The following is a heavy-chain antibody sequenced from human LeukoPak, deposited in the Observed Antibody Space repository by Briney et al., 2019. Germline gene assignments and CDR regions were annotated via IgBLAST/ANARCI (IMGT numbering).Heavy chain of an antibody. CDR1: GFTVSSNY. V-gene: IGHV3-53*01. J-gene: IGHJ4*02. CDR2: IYSGGNT. D-gene: IGHD2-2*01. Sequence: GGSLRLSCAASGFTVSSNYMSWVRQAPGTGLEWVSVIYSGGNTYYADSVKGRFTISRDNSKNTLYLQMNSLRAEDTAVYYCASGARRTSCLDYWGQGTRVTVSS. CDR3: ASGARRTSCLDY.